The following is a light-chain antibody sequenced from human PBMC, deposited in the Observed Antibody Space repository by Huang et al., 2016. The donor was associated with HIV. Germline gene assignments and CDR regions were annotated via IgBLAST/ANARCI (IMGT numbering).Light chain of an antibody. CDR2: WAS. CDR1: QSVLYPSTNKNY. J-gene: IGKJ1*01. CDR3: QQYYTTPRT. V-gene: IGKV4-1*01. Sequence: DIVMTQSPDSLAVSLGERATNNCKSIQSVLYPSTNKNYLAWYQQKPGQPPKLLIYWASTRESGVPDRFSGSGSYTDFTLTISSLQAADVAVYFCQQYYTTPRTFGQGTKVEIK.